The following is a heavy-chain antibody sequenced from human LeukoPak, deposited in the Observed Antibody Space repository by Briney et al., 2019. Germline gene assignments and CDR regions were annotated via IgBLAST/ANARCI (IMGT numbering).Heavy chain of an antibody. Sequence: GGSLRLSCAASGFTFSSYGMHWVRQAPGKGLEWVAFIRYDGSNKYYADSVKGRFTISRDNSKNTLYLQMNSLRAEDTAVYYCAKDATVTPYYFDYWGQGTLVTVSS. CDR1: GFTFSSYG. CDR3: AKDATVTPYYFDY. D-gene: IGHD4-17*01. J-gene: IGHJ4*02. CDR2: IRYDGSNK. V-gene: IGHV3-30*02.